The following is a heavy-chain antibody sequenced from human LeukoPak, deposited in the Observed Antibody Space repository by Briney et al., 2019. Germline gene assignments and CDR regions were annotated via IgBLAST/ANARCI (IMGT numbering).Heavy chain of an antibody. Sequence: HPGGSLRLSCAASGFTFSSYAMSWVRQAPGKGLEWVSAISGSGGSTYYADSVKGRFTISRDNSKNTLYLQMNSLRAEDTAVYYFAEGVLECVRRPGRAFGIWGQGTMVTVSS. J-gene: IGHJ3*02. V-gene: IGHV3-23*01. CDR1: GFTFSSYA. CDR2: ISGSGGST. CDR3: AEGVLECVRRPGRAFGI. D-gene: IGHD1-1*01.